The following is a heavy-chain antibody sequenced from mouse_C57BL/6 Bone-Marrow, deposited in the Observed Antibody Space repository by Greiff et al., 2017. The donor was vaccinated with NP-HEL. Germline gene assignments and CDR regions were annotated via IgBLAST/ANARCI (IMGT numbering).Heavy chain of an antibody. Sequence: EVKLVESGGGLVKPGGSLKLSCAASGFTFSDYGMHWVRQAPEKGLEWVAYISSGSSTIYYADTVKGRFIISRDNAKNTLFLQMTSLRSEDTAMYYCAKGNYGEDAMDYWGQGTSVTVSS. CDR3: AKGNYGEDAMDY. D-gene: IGHD2-1*01. CDR2: ISSGSSTI. V-gene: IGHV5-17*01. CDR1: GFTFSDYG. J-gene: IGHJ4*01.